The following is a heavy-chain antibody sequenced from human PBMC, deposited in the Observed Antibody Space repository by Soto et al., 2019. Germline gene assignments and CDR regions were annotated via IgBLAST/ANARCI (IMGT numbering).Heavy chain of an antibody. V-gene: IGHV3-33*08. D-gene: IGHD3-9*01. J-gene: IGHJ4*02. CDR1: GFTFNYYG. CDR2: MHTGGNEK. CDR3: ARDADTTGHYSHFDL. Sequence: QVQLVESGGGVVQPGGSLRLSCAASGFTFNYYGFHWVRQAPGKGLEWVAVMHTGGNEKYYVDSVKGRFTVSRDDSRNMVYLEMSGLRAEYTAEYFCARDADTTGHYSHFDLWGRGALVAVS.